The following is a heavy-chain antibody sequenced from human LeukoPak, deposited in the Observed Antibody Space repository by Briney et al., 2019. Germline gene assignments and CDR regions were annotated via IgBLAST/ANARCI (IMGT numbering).Heavy chain of an antibody. J-gene: IGHJ4*02. CDR1: GYTFTSYG. D-gene: IGHD3-3*01. Sequence: ASVKVSCKASGYTFTSYGISWVRQAPGQGLEWMGWISAYNGNTNYAQKLQGRVTVTTDTSTSTAYMELRSLRSDDTAVYYCARVRLKGTDFWSGYNAKPYYFDYWGQGTLVTVSS. CDR2: ISAYNGNT. V-gene: IGHV1-18*01. CDR3: ARVRLKGTDFWSGYNAKPYYFDY.